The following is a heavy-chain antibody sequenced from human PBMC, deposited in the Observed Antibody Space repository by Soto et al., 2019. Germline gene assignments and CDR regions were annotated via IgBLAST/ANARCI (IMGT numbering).Heavy chain of an antibody. CDR2: IYYSGST. V-gene: IGHV4-39*01. Sequence: SEPLSLPCTVSGGSISSGGYYWSWIRQHPGKGLEWIGYIYYSGSTYYNPSLKSRVTISVDTSKNQFSLKLSSVTAADTAVYYCARPMGTFGGVIVLFNAFDIWGQGTMVTVSS. D-gene: IGHD3-16*02. J-gene: IGHJ3*02. CDR1: GGSISSGGYY. CDR3: ARPMGTFGGVIVLFNAFDI.